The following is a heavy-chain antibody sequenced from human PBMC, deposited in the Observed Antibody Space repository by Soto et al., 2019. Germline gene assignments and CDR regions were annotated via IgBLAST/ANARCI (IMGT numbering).Heavy chain of an antibody. J-gene: IGHJ5*02. CDR2: IYHSGST. CDR3: AREQWLSQGFDP. Sequence: QVQLQEAGPGLVKPSATLSLTCAVSGGSISSSNWWSWVRQPPGKGLEWIGEIYHSGSTNYNPSLKSRVTISVHKSKNQFSLKLSSVTAADTAVYYCAREQWLSQGFDPWGQGTLVTVSS. V-gene: IGHV4-4*02. D-gene: IGHD6-19*01. CDR1: GGSISSSNW.